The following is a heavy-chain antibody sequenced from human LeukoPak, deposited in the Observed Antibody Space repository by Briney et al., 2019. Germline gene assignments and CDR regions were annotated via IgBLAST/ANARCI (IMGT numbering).Heavy chain of an antibody. CDR2: IYSSGST. J-gene: IGHJ4*02. Sequence: SETLSLTCTVSGGSISSYYWSWIRQPAGKGLEWIGRIYSSGSTNYNPSLKSRVTMSVDTSKNQFSLKLTSVTAADTAVYYCARALYCSSTSCFYFGYWGQGTLVTVSS. D-gene: IGHD2-2*01. CDR1: GGSISSYY. V-gene: IGHV4-4*07. CDR3: ARALYCSSTSCFYFGY.